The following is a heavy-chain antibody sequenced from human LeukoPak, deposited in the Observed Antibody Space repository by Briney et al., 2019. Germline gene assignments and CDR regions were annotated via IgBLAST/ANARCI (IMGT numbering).Heavy chain of an antibody. J-gene: IGHJ4*02. D-gene: IGHD4/OR15-4a*01. CDR2: IYSGGDT. CDR1: GFPVSRNY. Sequence: GGSLRLSCAASGFPVSRNYMSWVRQAPGKGLEWVSVIYSGGDTYYRDSVKGRFTISRDNSKNTLYLQMNSLRAEDTAVYYCARRAGAYSHPYDYWGQGTLVTVSS. V-gene: IGHV3-53*01. CDR3: ARRAGAYSHPYDY.